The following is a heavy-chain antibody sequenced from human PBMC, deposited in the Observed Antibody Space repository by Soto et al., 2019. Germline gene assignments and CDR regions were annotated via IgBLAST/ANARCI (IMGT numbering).Heavy chain of an antibody. Sequence: SETLSLTCAVYGGSFSGYYWSWIRQPPGKGLEWIGEINHSGSTNYNPSLKSRVTISVDTSKNQFSLKLSSVTAADTAVYYCARGGEAPTDYWGQGTLVT. J-gene: IGHJ4*02. CDR2: INHSGST. D-gene: IGHD3-16*01. CDR3: ARGGEAPTDY. V-gene: IGHV4-34*01. CDR1: GGSFSGYY.